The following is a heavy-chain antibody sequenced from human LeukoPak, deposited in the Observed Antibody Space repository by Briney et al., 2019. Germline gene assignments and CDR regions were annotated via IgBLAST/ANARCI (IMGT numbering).Heavy chain of an antibody. V-gene: IGHV3-53*01. D-gene: IGHD3-3*01. CDR2: LYTGGTT. Sequence: GGSLRLSCVASGFTVSSNYMSWVRQAPGKGLEWVSLLYTGGTTYYADSVEGRFTISRDDSKNTIYLQMNSLRAEDTAVYYCAKDFTGSYDFWSGYYLAFDIWGQGTMVTVSS. CDR1: GFTVSSNY. CDR3: AKDFTGSYDFWSGYYLAFDI. J-gene: IGHJ3*02.